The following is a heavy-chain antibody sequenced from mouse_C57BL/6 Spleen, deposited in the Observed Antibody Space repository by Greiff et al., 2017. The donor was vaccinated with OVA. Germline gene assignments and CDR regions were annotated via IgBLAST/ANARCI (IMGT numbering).Heavy chain of an antibody. Sequence: EVQVVESGGGLVKPGGSLKLSCAASGFTFSDYGMHWVRQAPEKGLEWVAYISSGSSTIYYADTVKGRFTISRDNAKNTLFLQMTSLRSEDTAMYYCAREVTTGGFAYWGQGTLVTVSA. CDR2: ISSGSSTI. V-gene: IGHV5-17*01. CDR1: GFTFSDYG. D-gene: IGHD2-2*01. J-gene: IGHJ3*01. CDR3: AREVTTGGFAY.